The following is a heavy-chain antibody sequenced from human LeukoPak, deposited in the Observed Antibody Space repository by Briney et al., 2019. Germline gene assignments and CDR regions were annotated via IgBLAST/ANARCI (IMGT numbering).Heavy chain of an antibody. Sequence: SETLSLTCTVSGYSISSGYYWGWIRQPPGKGLEWIESIYHSGSTYYNPSLKSRVTISVDTSKNQFSLKLSSVTAADTAVYYCARESRYCSSTSCYIFDYWGQGTLVTVSS. J-gene: IGHJ4*02. CDR2: IYHSGST. V-gene: IGHV4-38-2*02. CDR3: ARESRYCSSTSCYIFDY. CDR1: GYSISSGYY. D-gene: IGHD2-2*02.